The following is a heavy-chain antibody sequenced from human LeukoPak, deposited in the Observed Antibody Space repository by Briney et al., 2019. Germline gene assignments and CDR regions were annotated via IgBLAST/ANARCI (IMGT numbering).Heavy chain of an antibody. CDR1: GYSFTSYW. CDR2: XYXGDSXT. D-gene: IGHD6-13*01. J-gene: IGHJ5*02. V-gene: IGHV5-51*01. Sequence: GESLKISCKGSGYSFTSYWIGWVRQMPGXXXXXXXIXYXGDSXTXXXXXXXXXVTISXDKSISTAYLQWSSLKASDTAMYYCARRVAAVGYYWFDPWGQGTLVTVSS. CDR3: ARRVAAVGYYWFDP.